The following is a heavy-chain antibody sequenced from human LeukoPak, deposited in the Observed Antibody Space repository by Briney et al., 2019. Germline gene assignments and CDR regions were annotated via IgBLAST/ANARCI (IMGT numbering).Heavy chain of an antibody. D-gene: IGHD3-10*01. V-gene: IGHV4-38-2*02. J-gene: IGHJ4*02. Sequence: SETLSLTCTVSGYSITSGYYWGWVRQPPGKGLEWLASIYHSGSTFYNPSLQSRVTISVDTSKNQFSLRLRSVTPEDTAVYYCARENTLVRGVINPLDYWGQGTLVTVSS. CDR3: ARENTLVRGVINPLDY. CDR2: IYHSGST. CDR1: GYSITSGYY.